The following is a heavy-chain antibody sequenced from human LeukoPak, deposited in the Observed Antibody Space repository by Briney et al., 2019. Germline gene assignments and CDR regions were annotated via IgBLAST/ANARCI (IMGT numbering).Heavy chain of an antibody. CDR1: GFTFSNVW. CDR3: ANIRSPNY. CDR2: ISDSGGRT. Sequence: GGSLRLSCAASGFTFSNVWMSWVRQAPGKGLEWVSAISDSGGRTYYADSVKGRFAISRDKSKNTLYLQMNSLSAEDTAVYYCANIRSPNYWGQGTLVTVSS. D-gene: IGHD1-14*01. J-gene: IGHJ4*02. V-gene: IGHV3-23*01.